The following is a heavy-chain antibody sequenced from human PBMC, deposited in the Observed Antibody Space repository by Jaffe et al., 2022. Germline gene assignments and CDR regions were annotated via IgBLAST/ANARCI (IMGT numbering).Heavy chain of an antibody. Sequence: EVQLVESGGVVVQPGGSLRLSCAASGFTFDDYAMHWVRQAPGKGLEWVSLISWDGGSTYYADSVKGRFTISRDNSKNSLYLQMNSLRAEDTALYYCAKDDRRKPYYDILTGYNQEGAFDIWGQGTMVTVSS. CDR3: AKDDRRKPYYDILTGYNQEGAFDI. CDR2: ISWDGGST. D-gene: IGHD3-9*01. CDR1: GFTFDDYA. V-gene: IGHV3-43D*04. J-gene: IGHJ3*02.